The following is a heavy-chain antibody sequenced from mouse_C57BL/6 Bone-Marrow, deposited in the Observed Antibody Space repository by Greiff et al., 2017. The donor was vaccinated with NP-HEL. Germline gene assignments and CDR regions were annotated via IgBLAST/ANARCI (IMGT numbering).Heavy chain of an antibody. CDR3: ASLWDYDGRYYAMDY. V-gene: IGHV1-7*01. CDR1: GYTFTSYW. D-gene: IGHD2-4*01. CDR2: INPSSGYT. Sequence: VQLQQSGAELAKPGASVKLSCKASGYTFTSYWMHWVKQRPGQGLEWIGYINPSSGYTKYNQKFTDKDTLTADKSSSTAYMQLSSLTYEDAAVYYCASLWDYDGRYYAMDYWGQGTSGTVSS. J-gene: IGHJ4*01.